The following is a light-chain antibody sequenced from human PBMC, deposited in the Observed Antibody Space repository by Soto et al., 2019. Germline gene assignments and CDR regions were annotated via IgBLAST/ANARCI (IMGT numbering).Light chain of an antibody. CDR1: SGSIASNY. Sequence: NFMLTQPHSVSESPGKTVTISCTRSSGSIASNYVQWYQQRPGSAPTTVIYEDNQRPSGVPDRFSGSIDSSSNSASLTISGLKTEDEADYYCQSYDSINHGVFGGGTKVTVL. CDR3: QSYDSINHGV. CDR2: EDN. V-gene: IGLV6-57*03. J-gene: IGLJ3*02.